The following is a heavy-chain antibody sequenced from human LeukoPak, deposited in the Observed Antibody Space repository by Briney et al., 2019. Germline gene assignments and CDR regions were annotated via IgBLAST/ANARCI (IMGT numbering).Heavy chain of an antibody. CDR2: ISAYNGNT. D-gene: IGHD5-18*01. V-gene: IGHV1-18*01. CDR3: ARVITWIQLWAPFDY. J-gene: IGHJ4*02. Sequence: ASVKVSCEASGYTFTSYGIRWVRQAPGQGLEWMGWISAYNGNTNYAQKLQGRVTMTTDTSTSTAYMELRSLRSDDTAVYYCARVITWIQLWAPFDYWGQGTLVTVSS. CDR1: GYTFTSYG.